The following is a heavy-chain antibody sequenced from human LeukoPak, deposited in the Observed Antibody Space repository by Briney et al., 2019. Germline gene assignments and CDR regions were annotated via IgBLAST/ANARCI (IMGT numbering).Heavy chain of an antibody. CDR1: GGSISSGDYY. Sequence: SETLSLTCTVSGGSISSGDYYWRWIRQPPGKGLEWIGYTYYSGSTYYNPSLKSRVTISVDTSKNQFSLKLSSVTAADTAVYYCARESLTSYYYYGMDVWGKGTTVTVSS. CDR2: TYYSGST. V-gene: IGHV4-30-4*01. J-gene: IGHJ6*04. D-gene: IGHD3-9*01. CDR3: ARESLTSYYYYGMDV.